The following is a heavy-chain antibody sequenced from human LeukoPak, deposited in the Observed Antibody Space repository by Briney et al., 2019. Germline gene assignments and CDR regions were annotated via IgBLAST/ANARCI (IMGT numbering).Heavy chain of an antibody. Sequence: GALRLACAASGFTFSSYGMSWVRQPPGKGLEWIGEIYHSGSTNYNPSLKSRVTISVDKSKNQFSLKLSSVTAADTAVYYCARGGRGTLVRGVDYWGQGTLVTVSS. CDR2: IYHSGST. D-gene: IGHD3-10*01. V-gene: IGHV4-4*02. CDR3: ARGGRGTLVRGVDY. CDR1: GFTFSSYGM. J-gene: IGHJ4*02.